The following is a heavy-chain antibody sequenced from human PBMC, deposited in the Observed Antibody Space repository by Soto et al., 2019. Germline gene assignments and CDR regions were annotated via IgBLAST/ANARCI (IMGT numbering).Heavy chain of an antibody. V-gene: IGHV4-31*03. J-gene: IGHJ6*03. D-gene: IGHD3-22*01. Sequence: QVQLQESGPGLVTPSQTLSLTCTVSGGSISRGGYYWSWIRQHPGKGLEWIGYIYYSGATYYNPSLKSRVTISVDTSENQFSLRLSSVTAAYTAVYYCARKDRGGADYMDVWGKGATVTVSS. CDR2: IYYSGAT. CDR3: ARKDRGGADYMDV. CDR1: GGSISRGGYY.